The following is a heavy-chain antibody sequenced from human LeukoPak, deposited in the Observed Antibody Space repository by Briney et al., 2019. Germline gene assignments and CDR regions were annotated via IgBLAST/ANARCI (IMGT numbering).Heavy chain of an antibody. CDR3: AKDMGFVVVPAALDY. D-gene: IGHD2-2*01. J-gene: IGHJ4*02. V-gene: IGHV3-9*01. CDR1: GFTFDDYA. CDR2: ISWNSGSI. Sequence: GGSLRLSCAASGFTFDDYAMRWVRQAPGKGLEWVSGISWNSGSIGYADSVKGRFTISRDNAKNSLYLQMNSLRAEDTALYYCAKDMGFVVVPAALDYWGQGTLVTVSS.